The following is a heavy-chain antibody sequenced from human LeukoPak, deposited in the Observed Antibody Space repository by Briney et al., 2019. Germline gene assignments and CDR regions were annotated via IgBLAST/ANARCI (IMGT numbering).Heavy chain of an antibody. J-gene: IGHJ5*02. D-gene: IGHD3-10*01. Sequence: SETLSLTCTVSGASISNNHWSWIRQSPGKGLEWIGYIYYSGSTNYNPSLKSRVTISIDTSKSQFSLKLSSVTAADPAIYYWARGKLPSISMIRGVRHTSWFDPWGQGTLVTVSS. CDR1: GASISNNH. V-gene: IGHV4-59*01. CDR2: IYYSGST. CDR3: ARGKLPSISMIRGVRHTSWFDP.